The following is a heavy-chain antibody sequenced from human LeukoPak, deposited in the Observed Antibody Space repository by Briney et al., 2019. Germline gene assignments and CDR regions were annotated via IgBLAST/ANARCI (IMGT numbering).Heavy chain of an antibody. CDR3: TRSNYGSYDY. V-gene: IGHV1-8*02. CDR2: MDPNIGDV. Sequence: ASVKVSCKASGYAFTVYYMYWVRQATGQGLEWMGWMDPNIGDVGYAQKFQGRVTMTKDTSISTAYMELTSLTSEDTAVYYCTRSNYGSYDYWGQGTLVTVSS. D-gene: IGHD3-10*01. CDR1: GYAFTVYY. J-gene: IGHJ4*02.